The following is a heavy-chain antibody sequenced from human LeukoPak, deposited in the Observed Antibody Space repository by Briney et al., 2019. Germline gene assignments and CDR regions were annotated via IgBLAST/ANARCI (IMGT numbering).Heavy chain of an antibody. Sequence: ASVKFSCKASGYTFTSYGISWVRQVPGQGLEWMGWITVYNGNTNYTQKLQGRVTMTTDTSTSTAYMELRSLRPDDTAVYYCARDWHCSGGSCYSDYWGQGTLVTVSS. D-gene: IGHD2-15*01. CDR1: GYTFTSYG. V-gene: IGHV1-18*01. CDR3: ARDWHCSGGSCYSDY. J-gene: IGHJ4*02. CDR2: ITVYNGNT.